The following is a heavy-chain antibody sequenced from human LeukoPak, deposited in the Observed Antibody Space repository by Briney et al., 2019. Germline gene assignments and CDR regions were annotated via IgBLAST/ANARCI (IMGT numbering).Heavy chain of an antibody. Sequence: ASVKVSCKVSGYTLTELSMHWVRQAPGKGLEWMGGFDPEDGETIYAQKFQGRVTMTEDTSTDTAYMELSSLRSEDTAVYYCASSLVVPAAIVAFDIWGQGTMVTVSS. V-gene: IGHV1-24*01. CDR2: FDPEDGET. CDR3: ASSLVVPAAIVAFDI. CDR1: GYTLTELS. D-gene: IGHD2-2*01. J-gene: IGHJ3*02.